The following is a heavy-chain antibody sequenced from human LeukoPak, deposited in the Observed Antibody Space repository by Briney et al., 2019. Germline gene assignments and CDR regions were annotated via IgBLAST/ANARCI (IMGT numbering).Heavy chain of an antibody. J-gene: IGHJ4*02. V-gene: IGHV1-2*02. CDR3: ARGYYYDSSGYRLFDY. CDR1: GYTFTGYY. D-gene: IGHD3-22*01. Sequence: ASVKVSCKASGYTFTGYYMHWVRQAPGQGLEWMGWINPNSGGTNYAQKFQGRVTMTRDTSITTAYMELSWLRSDDTAVYYCARGYYYDSSGYRLFDYWGQGTLVTVSS. CDR2: INPNSGGT.